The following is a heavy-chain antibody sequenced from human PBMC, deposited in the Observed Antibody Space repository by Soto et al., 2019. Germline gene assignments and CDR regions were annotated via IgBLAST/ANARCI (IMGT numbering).Heavy chain of an antibody. J-gene: IGHJ6*02. CDR2: IYYSGST. Sequence: PSETLSLTCTVSGGSISSSSYYWGWIRQPPGKGLEWIGSIYYSGSTYYNPSLKSRVTISVDTSKNQFSLKLSSVTAADTAVYYCARQNPANYYYYGMDVWGQGTTVT. CDR3: ARQNPANYYYYGMDV. CDR1: GGSISSSSYY. V-gene: IGHV4-39*01.